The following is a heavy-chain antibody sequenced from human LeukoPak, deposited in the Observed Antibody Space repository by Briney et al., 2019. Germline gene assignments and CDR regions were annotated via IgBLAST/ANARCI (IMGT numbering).Heavy chain of an antibody. D-gene: IGHD6-13*01. J-gene: IGHJ4*02. V-gene: IGHV3-48*03. CDR1: GFTFSSYE. CDR2: ISSSGSTI. CDR3: AVAAETTFDY. Sequence: GGSLRLSCAASGFTFSSYEMNWVRQAPGKGLEWVSYISSSGSTIYYAGSVKGRFTISRDNAKNSLYLQMNSLRAEDTAVYYCAVAAETTFDYWGQGTLVTVSS.